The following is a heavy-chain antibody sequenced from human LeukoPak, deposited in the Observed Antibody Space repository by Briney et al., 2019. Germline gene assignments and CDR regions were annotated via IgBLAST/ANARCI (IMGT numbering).Heavy chain of an antibody. Sequence: SETLSLTCTVSGGSISSGDYYWSWLRQPPGKGLEWIGYIYYSGSTYYNPSLKSRVTISVDTSKNQLSLKLSSVTAADTAVYYCARERYGLLWSGEFVPNWFDPWGQGTLVTVSS. CDR3: ARERYGLLWSGEFVPNWFDP. CDR1: GGSISSGDYY. D-gene: IGHD3-10*01. CDR2: IYYSGST. J-gene: IGHJ5*02. V-gene: IGHV4-30-4*01.